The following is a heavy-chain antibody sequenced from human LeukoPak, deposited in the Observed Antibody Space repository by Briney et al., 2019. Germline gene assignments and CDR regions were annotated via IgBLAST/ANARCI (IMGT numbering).Heavy chain of an antibody. J-gene: IGHJ4*02. CDR2: ISYDGSNK. V-gene: IGHV3-30*18. D-gene: IGHD1-26*01. CDR3: AKDLQGVDY. Sequence: PGGSLRLSCAASGFTLSSYWMNWVRQAPGKGLEWVAVISYDGSNKYYADSVKGRFTISRDNSKNTLYLQMNSLRAEDTAVYYCAKDLQGVDYWGQGTLVTVSS. CDR1: GFTLSSYW.